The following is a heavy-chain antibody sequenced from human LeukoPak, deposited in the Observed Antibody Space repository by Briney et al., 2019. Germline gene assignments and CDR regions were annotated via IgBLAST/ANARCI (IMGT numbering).Heavy chain of an antibody. D-gene: IGHD6-6*01. V-gene: IGHV4-61*02. CDR1: GGSISSGSYY. J-gene: IGHJ4*02. CDR3: AKDPRYTGSSFFDY. Sequence: SETLSLTCTVSGGSISSGSYYWSWIRQPAGKGLEWIGRIYTSGSTNYNPSLKSRVTISVDTSKNQFSLKLSSVTAADTAVYYCAKDPRYTGSSFFDYWGQETLVTVSS. CDR2: IYTSGST.